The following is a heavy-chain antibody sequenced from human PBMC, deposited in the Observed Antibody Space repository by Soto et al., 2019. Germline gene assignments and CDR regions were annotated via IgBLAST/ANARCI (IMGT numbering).Heavy chain of an antibody. D-gene: IGHD6-19*01. CDR2: IWADGRNK. J-gene: IGHJ4*02. Sequence: QVQLVESGGGVVQPGRSLRLSCAASGFTFSSYGMHWVRQAPGKGLEWLAVIWADGRNKYYADSVKGRFTISRDNSKNALYLQMNSLRAEDTAVSYCAIRSESYSSGWSMFYYWGQGTLVTVSS. V-gene: IGHV3-33*01. CDR1: GFTFSSYG. CDR3: AIRSESYSSGWSMFYY.